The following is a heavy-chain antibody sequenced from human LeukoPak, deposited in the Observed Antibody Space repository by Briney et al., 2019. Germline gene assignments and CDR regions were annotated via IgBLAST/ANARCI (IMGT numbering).Heavy chain of an antibody. CDR1: GFTFSSYG. CDR3: ARDGVLVGTYYGMDV. Sequence: PGGSLRLSCAASGFTFSSYGMHWVRQAPGKGLEWVAVIWCDGSNKYYADSVKGRFTISRDNSKNTLYLQMNSLRAEDTAVYYCARDGVLVGTYYGMDVWGQGTTVTVSS. CDR2: IWCDGSNK. D-gene: IGHD2-8*01. J-gene: IGHJ6*02. V-gene: IGHV3-33*01.